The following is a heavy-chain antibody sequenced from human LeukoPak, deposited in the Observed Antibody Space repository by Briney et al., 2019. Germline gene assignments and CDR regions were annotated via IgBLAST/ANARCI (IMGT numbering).Heavy chain of an antibody. CDR2: IGFGDDSA. V-gene: IGHV3-23*01. J-gene: IGHJ5*02. Sequence: GGSLRLSCAASGFTFNNYAMSWVRQAPGKGLEWVSTIGFGDDSAYYADSVKGRFTISRDNSKNTLYLQMNYLRAEDTAVYYCAKDPTSVGGRHDWLLDSWGQGTLVTVSS. CDR1: GFTFNNYA. CDR3: AKDPTSVGGRHDWLLDS. D-gene: IGHD3-9*01.